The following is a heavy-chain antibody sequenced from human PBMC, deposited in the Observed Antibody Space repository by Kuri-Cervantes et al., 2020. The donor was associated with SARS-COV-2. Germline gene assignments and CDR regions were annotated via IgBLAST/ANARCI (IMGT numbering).Heavy chain of an antibody. CDR3: ARDGDYSNYGMYYFDY. V-gene: IGHV1-8*03. D-gene: IGHD4-11*01. J-gene: IGHJ4*02. Sequence: ASVKVSCKASGYTFTSYDINWVRQATGQGLEWMGWMNPNCGNTGYAQKFQGRVTITRNTSISTAYMELSSLRSEDTAVYYCARDGDYSNYGMYYFDYWGQGTLVTVSS. CDR1: GYTFTSYD. CDR2: MNPNCGNT.